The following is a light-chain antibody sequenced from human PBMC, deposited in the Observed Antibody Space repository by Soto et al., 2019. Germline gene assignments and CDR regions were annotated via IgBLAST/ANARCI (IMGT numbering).Light chain of an antibody. Sequence: IVLTQSPATLSLSPGERATLSCRASQSVSSNLAWYQQKPGQAPRLLIFGASTRATGIPARFSGSGSGTEFTLTISSLQSEDFAAYYCQQYNNWPPYTFGQGTRLEIK. J-gene: IGKJ5*01. CDR3: QQYNNWPPYT. V-gene: IGKV3-15*01. CDR1: QSVSSN. CDR2: GAS.